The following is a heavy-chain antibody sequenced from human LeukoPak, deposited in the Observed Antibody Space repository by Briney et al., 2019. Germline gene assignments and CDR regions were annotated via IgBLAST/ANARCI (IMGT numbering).Heavy chain of an antibody. D-gene: IGHD6-19*01. V-gene: IGHV4-59*01. CDR3: ARVERSSGWYTPPFFDY. J-gene: IGHJ4*02. CDR2: IYYSGST. CDR1: GGSISSYY. Sequence: SETLSLTCTVSGGSISSYYWSWTRQPPGKGLEWIGYIYYSGSTNYNPSLKSRVTISVDTSKNQFSLKLSSVTAADTAVYYCARVERSSGWYTPPFFDYWGQGTLVTVSS.